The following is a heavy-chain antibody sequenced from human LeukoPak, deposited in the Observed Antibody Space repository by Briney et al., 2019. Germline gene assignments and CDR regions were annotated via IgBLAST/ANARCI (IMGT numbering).Heavy chain of an antibody. CDR3: ARRRGYYYDSSGYYPRYFDL. D-gene: IGHD3-22*01. V-gene: IGHV4-34*01. CDR2: INHSGST. Sequence: SETLSLTCAVYGGSFSGYYWSWIRQPPGKGLEWIGEINHSGSTNYNPSLKSRVTISVDTSKNQFSLKLSSVTAADTAVYYCARRRGYYYDSSGYYPRYFDLWGRGTLVTVSS. CDR1: GGSFSGYY. J-gene: IGHJ2*01.